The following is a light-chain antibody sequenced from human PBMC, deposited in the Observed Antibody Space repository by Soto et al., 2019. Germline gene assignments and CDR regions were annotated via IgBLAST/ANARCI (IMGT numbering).Light chain of an antibody. CDR3: LQRSDWRT. CDR1: LSVSSY. V-gene: IGKV3-11*01. J-gene: IGKJ1*01. CDR2: DAS. Sequence: EIALTQSPATQSLSPGERATLTCRASLSVSSYLACYQQKPGQAPRLLIYDASKRATGIPARFSGSGSGTDFTLTISRLEPEDFAVYYCLQRSDWRTFGRGTKVDIK.